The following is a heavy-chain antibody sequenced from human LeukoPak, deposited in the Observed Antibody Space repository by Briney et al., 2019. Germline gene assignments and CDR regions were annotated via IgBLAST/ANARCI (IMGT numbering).Heavy chain of an antibody. CDR1: GFTFSSYG. CDR2: IWYDGSNK. V-gene: IGHV3-33*01. J-gene: IGHJ3*02. D-gene: IGHD2-15*01. Sequence: GGSLRLSCAASGFTFSSYGMHWVRQAPGKGLEWVAVIWYDGSNKYYADSLKGRFTISRDNAKNSLYLQMNSLRAEDTAVYYCARDREECRTNSQGCFDIWGQGTRVTVSS. CDR3: ARDREECRTNSQGCFDI.